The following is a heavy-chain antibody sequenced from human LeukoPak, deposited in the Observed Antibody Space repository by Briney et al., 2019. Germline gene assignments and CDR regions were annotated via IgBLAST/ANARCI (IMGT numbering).Heavy chain of an antibody. J-gene: IGHJ5*02. V-gene: IGHV1-46*01. Sequence: GASVKVSCKASGGTFSSYAISWVRQAPGQGLEWMGIINPSGGSTSYAQKFQGRVTMTRDTSTSTVYMELSSLRSEDTAVYYCARSYYDSSGYNWFDPWGQGTLVTVSS. CDR3: ARSYYDSSGYNWFDP. CDR2: INPSGGST. D-gene: IGHD3-22*01. CDR1: GGTFSSYA.